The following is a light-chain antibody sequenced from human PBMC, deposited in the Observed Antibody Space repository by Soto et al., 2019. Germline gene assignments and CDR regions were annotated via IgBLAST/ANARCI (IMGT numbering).Light chain of an antibody. CDR1: RSVSSN. Sequence: EIVMTQSPATLSVSPGERVTLSCRASRSVSSNLAWYQQKPGQAPRLLIYGASTRATGIPARFSGSGSGTEFTLTISSLQSEDFAVYYCQQYNNWPPWTFGHGTKVDIK. V-gene: IGKV3-15*01. CDR3: QQYNNWPPWT. CDR2: GAS. J-gene: IGKJ1*01.